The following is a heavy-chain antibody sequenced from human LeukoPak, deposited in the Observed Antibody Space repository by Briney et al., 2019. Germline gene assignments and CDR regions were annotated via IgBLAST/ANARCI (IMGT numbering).Heavy chain of an antibody. CDR1: GGSVSSGSYY. J-gene: IGHJ5*02. V-gene: IGHV4-61*01. Sequence: PSETLSLTCTVSGGSVSSGSYYWSWIRQPPGKGLEWIGYIYYSGSTNYNPSLKSRVTISVDTSKNQFSLKLSSVTAADTAVYYCARENYYDSRSNHWFDPWGQGTLVTVSS. CDR2: IYYSGST. CDR3: ARENYYDSRSNHWFDP. D-gene: IGHD3-22*01.